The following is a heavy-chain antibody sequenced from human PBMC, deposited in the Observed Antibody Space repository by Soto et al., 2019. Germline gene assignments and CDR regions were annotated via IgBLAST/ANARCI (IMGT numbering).Heavy chain of an antibody. Sequence: SETLSLTCAVSGYSISSGYYWGWIRQPPGKGLEWIGSIYHSGSTYYNPSLKSRVTISVDTSKNQFSLKLSSVTAADTAMYYCARDQGAYYDILTGYPPDYYYYGMDVWGQGTTVTVSS. CDR3: ARDQGAYYDILTGYPPDYYYYGMDV. J-gene: IGHJ6*02. CDR1: GYSISSGYY. D-gene: IGHD3-9*01. V-gene: IGHV4-38-2*02. CDR2: IYHSGST.